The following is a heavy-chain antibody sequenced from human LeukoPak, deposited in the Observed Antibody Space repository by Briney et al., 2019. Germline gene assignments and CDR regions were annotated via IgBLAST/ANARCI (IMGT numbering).Heavy chain of an antibody. CDR2: IRYDGSNK. CDR1: GFTFSSYG. Sequence: GGSLRLACAASGFTFSSYGMHWVRQAPGKGLEWVAFIRYDGSNKYYADSVKGRFTISRDNSKNTLNLQMNSLRAEDTAVYYCAKAPTVTTLYWGQGTLVTVSS. J-gene: IGHJ4*02. CDR3: AKAPTVTTLY. D-gene: IGHD4-17*01. V-gene: IGHV3-30*02.